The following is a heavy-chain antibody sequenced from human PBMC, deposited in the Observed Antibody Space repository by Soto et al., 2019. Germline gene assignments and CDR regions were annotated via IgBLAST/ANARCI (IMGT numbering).Heavy chain of an antibody. V-gene: IGHV4-31*03. CDR2: IYYSGST. CDR3: AKAIAAAGTATFDI. D-gene: IGHD6-13*01. Sequence: SETLSLTCTVSGGSISSGGYYWSWIRQHPGKGLEWIGYIYYSGSTYYNPSLKSRVTISVDTSKNQFSLKLSSVTAADTAVYYCAKAIAAAGTATFDIWGQGTMVTVSS. CDR1: GGSISSGGYY. J-gene: IGHJ3*02.